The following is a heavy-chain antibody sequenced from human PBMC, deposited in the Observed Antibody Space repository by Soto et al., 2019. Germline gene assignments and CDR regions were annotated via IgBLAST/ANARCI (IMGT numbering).Heavy chain of an antibody. CDR2: INHSGST. V-gene: IGHV4-34*01. CDR1: GGSFSGYY. Sequence: PSETLSLTCAVYGGSFSGYYWSWIRQPPGKGLEWIGEINHSGSTNYNPSLKSRVTISVDTSKNQFSLKLSSVTAADTAVYYCARGKRMTKNWFDPWGQGTRVTVS. J-gene: IGHJ5*02. D-gene: IGHD4-17*01. CDR3: ARGKRMTKNWFDP.